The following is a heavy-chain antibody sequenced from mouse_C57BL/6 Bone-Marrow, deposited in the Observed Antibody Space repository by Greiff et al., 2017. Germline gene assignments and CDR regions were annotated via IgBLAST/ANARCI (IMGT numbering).Heavy chain of an antibody. CDR2: IYPGDGDT. V-gene: IGHV1-82*01. D-gene: IGHD1-1*01. CDR3: ARSAITTPEENAMDY. CDR1: GYAFSSSW. Sequence: QVQLKQSGPELVKPGASVKISCKASGYAFSSSWMNWVKQRPGKGLEWIGRIYPGDGDTNYNGKFKGKATLTADKSSSTAYMQLSSLTSEDSAVYFCARSAITTPEENAMDYGGQGTSVTVSS. J-gene: IGHJ4*01.